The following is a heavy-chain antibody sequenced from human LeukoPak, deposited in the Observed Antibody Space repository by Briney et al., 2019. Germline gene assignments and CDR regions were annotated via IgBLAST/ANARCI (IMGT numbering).Heavy chain of an antibody. CDR3: AKGSYYDSSGSFYFDY. Sequence: EGSLRLSCAASGFTFSSYAMSWVRQAPGKGLEWVSGISGSGDNTYYADSVKGRFTIPRDNSKNTLYVQVNSLGTEDTAAYYCAKGSYYDSSGSFYFDYWGQGTLVTVSS. J-gene: IGHJ4*02. CDR2: ISGSGDNT. V-gene: IGHV3-23*01. CDR1: GFTFSSYA. D-gene: IGHD3-22*01.